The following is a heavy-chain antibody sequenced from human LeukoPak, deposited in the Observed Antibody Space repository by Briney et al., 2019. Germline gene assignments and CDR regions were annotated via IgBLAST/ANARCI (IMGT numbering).Heavy chain of an antibody. CDR2: TYYRSKWYN. CDR3: TKATPGPSYYYGMDL. V-gene: IGHV6-1*01. CDR1: GDSVSSNSAA. Sequence: SQTLSLTCAISGDSVSSNSAAWNWLRQSPSRGLEWLGRTYYRSKWYNDYAVSVKSRVTINPDTSKNQFSLQLNSVSPEDTAVYYCTKATPGPSYYYGMDLWGIGTTVTVSS. J-gene: IGHJ6*04.